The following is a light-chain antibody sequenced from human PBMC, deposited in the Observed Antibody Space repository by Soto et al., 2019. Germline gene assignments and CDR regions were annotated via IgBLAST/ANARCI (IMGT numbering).Light chain of an antibody. J-gene: IGKJ3*01. CDR1: QTVDSTY. V-gene: IGKV3-20*01. Sequence: EVVLTQSPATLSLSPGERATLSCRASQTVDSTYLAWYQHKPGQAPRLLIYGASIRATGIPDRFSGSGYDTDFTLTITRLEPEDSAVYYCQQYGISPMFAFGPGTKVHI. CDR2: GAS. CDR3: QQYGISPMFA.